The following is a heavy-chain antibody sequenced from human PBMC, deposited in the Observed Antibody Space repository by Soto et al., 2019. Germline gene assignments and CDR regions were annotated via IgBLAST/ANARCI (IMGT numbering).Heavy chain of an antibody. CDR1: GYNFTTYG. J-gene: IGHJ4*02. CDR3: ARYQPYITCYYYFDH. CDR2: ISGHNGHT. D-gene: IGHD2-21*01. Sequence: QVQLVQSGAEVKKPGASVKVSCKTSGYNFTTYGVSWVRQAPGQGLEWMGWISGHNGHTNYAQTFQGRVTMTTDTSTTTAYMELRSMRADDTAVYYCARYQPYITCYYYFDHWGQGTLAIVTS. V-gene: IGHV1-18*01.